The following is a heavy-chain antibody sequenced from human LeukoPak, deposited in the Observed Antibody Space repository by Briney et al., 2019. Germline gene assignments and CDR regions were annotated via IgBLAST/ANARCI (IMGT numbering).Heavy chain of an antibody. D-gene: IGHD2-15*01. J-gene: IGHJ4*02. CDR3: ARDCSGGTCYLDY. CDR1: GGSISSGSYY. CDR2: IYTSGST. V-gene: IGHV4-61*02. Sequence: SQTLSLTCTVSGGSISSGSYYWSWIRQPAGKGLEWIGRIYTSGSTNYNPSLKGRVTISVDTSRNQFSLNLSSVTAADTAVYYCARDCSGGTCYLDYWGQGTLVTVSS.